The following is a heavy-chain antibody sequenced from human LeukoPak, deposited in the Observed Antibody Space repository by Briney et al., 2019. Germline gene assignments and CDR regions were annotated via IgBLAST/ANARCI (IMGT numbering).Heavy chain of an antibody. Sequence: GRSLRLSCAASGFTFSSYGMHWVRQAPGKGLEWVAVIWYDGSNKYYADSVKGRFTISRDNSKNTLYLQMNSLRAEDTAVYYCARSWQYQLLSYYYYYGMDVWGQGTTVTVSS. CDR3: ARSWQYQLLSYYYYYGMDV. CDR1: GFTFSSYG. J-gene: IGHJ6*02. CDR2: IWYDGSNK. D-gene: IGHD2-2*01. V-gene: IGHV3-33*01.